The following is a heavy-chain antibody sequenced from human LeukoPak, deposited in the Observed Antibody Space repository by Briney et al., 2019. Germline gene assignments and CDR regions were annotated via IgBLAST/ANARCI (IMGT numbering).Heavy chain of an antibody. V-gene: IGHV4-39*07. CDR2: IYYTGNT. J-gene: IGHJ5*02. Sequence: SETLSLTCSVSGDSIIGYYWGWIRQPPGKGLEWIGNIYYTGNTYYNSSLKSRVTISLDTSKNQFSLKVISMTAADTAVYYCAREGLNMVRGVIPKEAWGWFDPWGQGTLVTVSS. CDR3: AREGLNMVRGVIPKEAWGWFDP. CDR1: GDSIIGYY. D-gene: IGHD3-10*01.